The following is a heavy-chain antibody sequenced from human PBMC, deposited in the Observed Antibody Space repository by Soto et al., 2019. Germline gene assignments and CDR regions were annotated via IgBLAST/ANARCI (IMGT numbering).Heavy chain of an antibody. J-gene: IGHJ4*02. CDR1: GFTFTDHA. V-gene: IGHV3-23*01. CDR3: ARPPLYSNGGYFDS. D-gene: IGHD6-19*01. Sequence: VSLRLSCAVSGFTFTDHAMTWVRQAPGKGLEWVSTTSNNGDRTFYADSVKGRFTVSTDRTNNTLYLQMNSLRADDTAVYFCARPPLYSNGGYFDSWGQGTLVTVSS. CDR2: TSNNGDRT.